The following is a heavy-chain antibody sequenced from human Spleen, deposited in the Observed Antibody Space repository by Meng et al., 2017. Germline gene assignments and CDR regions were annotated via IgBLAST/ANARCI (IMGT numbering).Heavy chain of an antibody. D-gene: IGHD5-12*01. V-gene: IGHV3-23*01. Sequence: GESLKISCAASGFTFSSYAMSWVRQAPGKGLEWVSTISVGGGGTYYADSVKGRFTISRDNSKNTLYLQMNSLRAEDTAVYYCAKDRVTYSADEFDFWGQGRLVTVSS. CDR1: GFTFSSYA. J-gene: IGHJ4*02. CDR2: ISVGGGGT. CDR3: AKDRVTYSADEFDF.